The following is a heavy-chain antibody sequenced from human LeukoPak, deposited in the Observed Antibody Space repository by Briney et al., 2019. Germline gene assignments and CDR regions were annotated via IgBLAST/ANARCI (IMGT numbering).Heavy chain of an antibody. V-gene: IGHV4-34*01. D-gene: IGHD2-15*01. J-gene: IGHJ3*02. Sequence: SETLSLTCAAYGGSFSGYCWSWIRQPPGKGLEWIGEINHSGSTNYNPSLKSRVTISVDTSKNQFSLKLSSVTAADTAVYYCARGGDIVVVVAATGAFDIWGQGTMVTVSS. CDR1: GGSFSGYC. CDR2: INHSGST. CDR3: ARGGDIVVVVAATGAFDI.